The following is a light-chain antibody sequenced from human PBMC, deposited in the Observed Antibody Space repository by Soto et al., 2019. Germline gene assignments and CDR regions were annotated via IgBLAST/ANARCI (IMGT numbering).Light chain of an antibody. CDR1: SSDVGGYNY. Sequence: QSALAQPPSASGSPGQSVTISCTGTSSDVGGYNYVSWFQQHPGKAPKLIIHEGNQRPSGVPDRFSGSQSGNTASLTVSGLQAEDEGTYYCSSYGGYNNGVFGTGRKVTGL. CDR2: EGN. V-gene: IGLV2-8*01. J-gene: IGLJ1*01. CDR3: SSYGGYNNGV.